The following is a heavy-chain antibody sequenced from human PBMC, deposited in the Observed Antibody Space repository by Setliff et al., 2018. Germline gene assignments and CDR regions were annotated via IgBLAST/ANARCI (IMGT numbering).Heavy chain of an antibody. CDR1: GASFSGSY. D-gene: IGHD3-10*01. Sequence: SLTCAVYGASFSGSYCSWIRQSPGKGLEWIGEINHTGSPNWIGEINHSGSPNYNPSLKSRVTISFDTPKNQVSLKLSSVTAADTAVYFCARDAYYFGSDNFKLGAVDVWGTGTSVTV. CDR3: ARDAYYFGSDNFKLGAVDV. V-gene: IGHV4-34*01. CDR2: INHSGSP. J-gene: IGHJ6*03.